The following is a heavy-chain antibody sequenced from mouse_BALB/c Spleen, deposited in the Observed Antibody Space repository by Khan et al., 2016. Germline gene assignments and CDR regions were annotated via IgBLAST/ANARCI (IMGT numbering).Heavy chain of an antibody. D-gene: IGHD1-3*01. CDR2: ISSGGSS. CDR3: ASKVYLFDY. Sequence: EVELVESGGGLVKPGGSLKLSCAASGFTFSSYAMSWVRQTPEKRLEWVASISSGGSSFYPDILKDRFTISRDNARNIQYLQMSSLRSEEPGMYFCASKVYLFDYWGQGTSRTVSS. V-gene: IGHV5-6-5*01. J-gene: IGHJ2*03. CDR1: GFTFSSYA.